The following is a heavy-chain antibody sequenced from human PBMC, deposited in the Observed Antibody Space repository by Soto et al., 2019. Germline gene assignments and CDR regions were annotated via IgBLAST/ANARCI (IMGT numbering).Heavy chain of an antibody. J-gene: IGHJ3*02. Sequence: QVQLEQSGAEVKKPGSSVKISCKASGGTLSDHGVSWLRQAPGQGLEWVGGTIPVFNTANYAPKFQGRVTIAADKSTNIAYMELCSLRSEATVFYYGARGVYGSGNYYTGPSAFDIWGQGTRVIVSS. CDR1: GGTLSDHG. CDR3: ARGVYGSGNYYTGPSAFDI. V-gene: IGHV1-69*06. D-gene: IGHD3-10*01. CDR2: TIPVFNTA.